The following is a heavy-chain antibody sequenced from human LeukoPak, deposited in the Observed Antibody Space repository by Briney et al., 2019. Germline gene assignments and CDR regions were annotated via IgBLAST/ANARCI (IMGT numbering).Heavy chain of an antibody. J-gene: IGHJ4*01. CDR2: IYGGSST. CDR3: ARDREMATITGSLFDY. D-gene: IGHD5-24*01. V-gene: IGHV3-66*01. CDR1: GFTVSTND. Sequence: GGSLRLSCAASGFTVSTNDMTWVRQAPGRGLEWVSAIYGGSSTHYADSVKGRFTISRDNAKNSLYLQMNSLRAEDTAVYYCARDREMATITGSLFDYWGHGTLVTVSS.